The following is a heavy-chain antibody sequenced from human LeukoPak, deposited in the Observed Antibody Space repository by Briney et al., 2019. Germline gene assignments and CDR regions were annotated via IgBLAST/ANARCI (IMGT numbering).Heavy chain of an antibody. CDR1: GGSISSYY. Sequence: SETLSLTCTVSGGSISSYYWSWIRQPPGKGLEWIGYIYYSGSTNYNPSLKSRVTISVDTSNNQFSLKLNSVTAADTAIYYCARGTMAAGFDPWGQGTLVTVSS. J-gene: IGHJ5*02. D-gene: IGHD4/OR15-4a*01. CDR2: IYYSGST. CDR3: ARGTMAAGFDP. V-gene: IGHV4-59*12.